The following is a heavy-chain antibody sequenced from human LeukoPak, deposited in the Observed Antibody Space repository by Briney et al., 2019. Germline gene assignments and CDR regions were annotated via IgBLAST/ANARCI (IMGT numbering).Heavy chain of an antibody. J-gene: IGHJ4*02. Sequence: GRSLRLSCAASGFTFDDYAMHWVRQAPGKGLEWVSGISWNSGSIGYADSVKGRFTISRDNAKNSVYLQMDSLRSEDTAVYYCASDDSSGEYDLPFGYWGQGTLDTVSS. D-gene: IGHD3-22*01. V-gene: IGHV3-9*01. CDR2: ISWNSGSI. CDR1: GFTFDDYA. CDR3: ASDDSSGEYDLPFGY.